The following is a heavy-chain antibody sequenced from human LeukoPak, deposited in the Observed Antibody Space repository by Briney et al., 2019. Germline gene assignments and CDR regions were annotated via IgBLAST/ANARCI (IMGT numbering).Heavy chain of an antibody. CDR3: ARIYCSSTTCYFDY. Sequence: SETLSLTCTVSGGSVNNYYWNWIRQSPGKGLEWIGYIHYTGSSNSNPSLKSRVTISVDTSKNQFSLRLSSVTAADTAVYYCARIYCSSTTCYFDYWGQGTLVTVSS. CDR1: GGSVNNYY. J-gene: IGHJ4*02. D-gene: IGHD2-2*01. CDR2: IHYTGSS. V-gene: IGHV4-59*02.